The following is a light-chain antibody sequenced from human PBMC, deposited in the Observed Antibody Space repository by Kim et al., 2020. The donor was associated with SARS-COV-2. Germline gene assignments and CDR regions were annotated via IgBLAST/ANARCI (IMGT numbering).Light chain of an antibody. V-gene: IGLV1-44*01. CDR1: SSNIGSNN. Sequence: QSVLTKPPSASGTPGQRVTISCSGSSSNIGSNNVVWYQQLPGAAPNLLIYSNNQRLSGIPDRFSGSRSGTSASLAISGLQSGDEADYYCAVWDDSLKQGVFGGGTQLTV. J-gene: IGLJ3*02. CDR2: SNN. CDR3: AVWDDSLKQGV.